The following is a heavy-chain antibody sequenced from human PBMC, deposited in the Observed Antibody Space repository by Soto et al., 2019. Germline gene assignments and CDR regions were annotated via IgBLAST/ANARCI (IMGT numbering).Heavy chain of an antibody. CDR2: ISAYNGNT. V-gene: IGHV1-18*01. CDR3: ARIVVMTTRFGGPRRSAKSFDY. D-gene: IGHD2-21*02. Sequence: GASVKVSCKASGYTFTSYGISWVRQAPGQGLEWMGWISAYNGNTNYAQKLQGRVTMTTDTSTSTAYVELRSLRSDDTAVYYCARIVVMTTRFGGPRRSAKSFDYWGQGTLVTVSS. J-gene: IGHJ4*02. CDR1: GYTFTSYG.